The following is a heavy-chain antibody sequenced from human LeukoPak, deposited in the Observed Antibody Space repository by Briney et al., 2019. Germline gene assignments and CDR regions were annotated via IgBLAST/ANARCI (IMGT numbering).Heavy chain of an antibody. V-gene: IGHV4-59*08. CDR2: IYYSGST. Sequence: PSETLSLTCTVSGGSISSYYWSWIRQPPGKGLEWIGYIYYSGSTNYNPSLKSRVGISIDTSKNQFSLELNSVTAADTAMYYCARHGGATIVVGFLHAFDIWGQGTMVTVSS. CDR3: ARHGGATIVVGFLHAFDI. CDR1: GGSISSYY. D-gene: IGHD2-2*01. J-gene: IGHJ3*02.